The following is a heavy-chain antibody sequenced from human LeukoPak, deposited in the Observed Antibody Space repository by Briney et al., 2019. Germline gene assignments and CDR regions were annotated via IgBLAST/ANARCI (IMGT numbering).Heavy chain of an antibody. CDR2: ISTSSSYI. CDR3: ARADSSGYYLFGGFDL. Sequence: GGSLRLSCATSGFTFSSNNMHWVRQAPGKGLEWVSSISTSSSYIYYADSVKGRFTSTRDNAKKSLYLQMNSLRAEDTAVYYCARADSSGYYLFGGFDLWGRGTLVTVSS. J-gene: IGHJ2*01. V-gene: IGHV3-21*01. CDR1: GFTFSSNN. D-gene: IGHD3-22*01.